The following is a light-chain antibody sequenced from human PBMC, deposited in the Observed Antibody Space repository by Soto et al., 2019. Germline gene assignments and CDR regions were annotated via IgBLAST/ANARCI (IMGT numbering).Light chain of an antibody. V-gene: IGLV2-14*02. CDR3: SSYTSSSTYV. CDR2: EGS. CDR1: SSDVGSYNF. J-gene: IGLJ1*01. Sequence: QSVLTQPASVSGSPGQSITISCTGTSSDVGSYNFVSWYQQYPGKVPKLMIYEGSNRPSGVSNRFSGSKSGNTASLTISGLQAEDEADYYCSSYTSSSTYVFGTGTKVTVL.